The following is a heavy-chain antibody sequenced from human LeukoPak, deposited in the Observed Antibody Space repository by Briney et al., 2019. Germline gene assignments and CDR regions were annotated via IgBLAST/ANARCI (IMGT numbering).Heavy chain of an antibody. CDR3: ARGKFFDI. CDR1: AFTFSHYP. V-gene: IGHV3-30-3*01. J-gene: IGHJ3*02. CDR2: ISDDGTNR. Sequence: GRSLRVSCEASAFTFSHYPMDWVRQAPGKGLELVAIISDDGTNRYYADSVKGRFTISRDDSNNTVYLQMNSLRVDDTAIYFCARGKFFDIWGQGTMVTVSS.